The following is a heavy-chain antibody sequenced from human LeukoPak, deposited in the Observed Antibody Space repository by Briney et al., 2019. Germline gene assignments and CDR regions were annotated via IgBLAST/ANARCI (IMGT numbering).Heavy chain of an antibody. J-gene: IGHJ6*02. CDR3: ARDRTAFGVVTYYGMDV. CDR1: GFTFSSYA. V-gene: IGHV3-23*01. D-gene: IGHD3-3*01. CDR2: ISGSGGST. Sequence: PGGSLRLSCAASGFTFSSYAMSWVRQAPGKGLEWVSAISGSGGSTYYADSVKGRFTISRDNAKNSLYLQMNSLRAEDTAVYYCARDRTAFGVVTYYGMDVWGQGTTVTVSS.